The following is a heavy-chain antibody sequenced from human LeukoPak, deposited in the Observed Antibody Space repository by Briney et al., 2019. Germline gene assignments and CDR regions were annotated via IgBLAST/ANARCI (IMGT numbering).Heavy chain of an antibody. D-gene: IGHD2-2*01. CDR3: AREGPRSYCSSTSCPMGNFDY. J-gene: IGHJ4*02. CDR1: GYTLTELS. CDR2: FDPEDGET. Sequence: ASVKVSCKVSGYTLTELSMHWVRQAPGKGLEWMGGFDPEDGETIYAQKFQGRVTMTEDTSTDTAYMELSSLRSEDTAVYYCAREGPRSYCSSTSCPMGNFDYWGQGTLVTVSS. V-gene: IGHV1-24*01.